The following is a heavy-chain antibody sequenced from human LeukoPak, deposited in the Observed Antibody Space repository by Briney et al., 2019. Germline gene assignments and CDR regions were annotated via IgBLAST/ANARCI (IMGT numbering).Heavy chain of an antibody. J-gene: IGHJ4*02. CDR1: GGTFSSYA. V-gene: IGHV1-69*04. D-gene: IGHD2-15*01. CDR3: ATYPGYCSGGSCCFDY. CDR2: IIPIFGIA. Sequence: SVKVSCKASGGTFSSYAISWVRQAPGQGLEWMGRIIPIFGIANYAQKFQGRVTITADKSTSTAYMELSSLRSEDTAVYYCATYPGYCSGGSCCFDYWGQGTLVTVPS.